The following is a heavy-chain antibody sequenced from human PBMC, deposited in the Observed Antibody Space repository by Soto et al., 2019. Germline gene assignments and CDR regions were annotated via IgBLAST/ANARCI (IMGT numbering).Heavy chain of an antibody. CDR3: ARGIVRGHLLTIFGVVKENWFDP. J-gene: IGHJ5*02. V-gene: IGHV4-30-4*01. D-gene: IGHD3-3*01. CDR1: GSYITSGDYH. Sequence: PSEALSLTCSVSGSYITSGDYHWTWIRQAPGKGLEWIGYISHSETTYYSPALKNRIIISSDISMTQFSLRLNSVTAADTAVYYCARGIVRGHLLTIFGVVKENWFDPCGQGTRITV. CDR2: ISHSETT.